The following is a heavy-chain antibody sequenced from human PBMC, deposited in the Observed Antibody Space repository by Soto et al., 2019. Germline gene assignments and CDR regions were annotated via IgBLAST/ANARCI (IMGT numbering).Heavy chain of an antibody. D-gene: IGHD5-12*01. CDR2: INPNSGGT. CDR3: AREDIVATISYYYGMDV. Sequence: ASVKVSCKASGYTLTGYYMHWVRQAPGQGLEWMGWINPNSGGTNYAQKFQGRVTMTRDTSISTAYMELSRLRSDDTAVYYCAREDIVATISYYYGMDVWGQGTTVTVSS. CDR1: GYTLTGYY. J-gene: IGHJ6*02. V-gene: IGHV1-2*02.